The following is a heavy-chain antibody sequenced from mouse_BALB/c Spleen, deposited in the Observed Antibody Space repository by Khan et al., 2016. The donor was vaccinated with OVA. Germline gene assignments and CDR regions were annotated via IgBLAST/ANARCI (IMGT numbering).Heavy chain of an antibody. CDR2: IRNIAHGYTT. Sequence: EVELVESGGGLVQPGGSLRLSCATSGFTFTDYYMTWVRQPPGKALEWLAFIRNIAHGYTTEYSAYVKGRLTISIYNSQSILYLQMNTLRAEYSATYYCSIAIYYGYLYAMDYWGQGTSVTVSS. CDR3: SIAIYYGYLYAMDY. D-gene: IGHD2-2*01. CDR1: GFTFTDYY. J-gene: IGHJ4*01. V-gene: IGHV7-3*02.